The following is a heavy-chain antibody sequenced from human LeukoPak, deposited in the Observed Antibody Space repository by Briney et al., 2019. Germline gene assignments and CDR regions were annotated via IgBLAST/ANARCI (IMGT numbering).Heavy chain of an antibody. Sequence: SETLSLTCAVYGGSFSGYYWSWIRQPPGKGLEWIGEINHSGSTNYNPSLKSRVTISVDTSKNQFSLKLSSVTAADTAVYYCARDVGADKMDYWGQGTLVTVSS. CDR3: ARDVGADKMDY. D-gene: IGHD3-9*01. CDR2: INHSGST. J-gene: IGHJ4*02. V-gene: IGHV4-34*01. CDR1: GGSFSGYY.